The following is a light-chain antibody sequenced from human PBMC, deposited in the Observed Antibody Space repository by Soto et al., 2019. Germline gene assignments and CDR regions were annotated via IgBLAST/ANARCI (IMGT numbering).Light chain of an antibody. V-gene: IGLV1-44*01. CDR3: SAWDDSLSGVV. J-gene: IGLJ3*02. CDR2: GNS. CDR1: SSNIGYNA. Sequence: QSVLTQAPSASGTPGQRVTLSCCGSSSNIGYNAVNWSQQLPGKAPKLLMHGNSQRPSGVPDRFSGSKSGTSASLAISGLPTEDEADYYCSAWDDSLSGVVFGGGPQLTVL.